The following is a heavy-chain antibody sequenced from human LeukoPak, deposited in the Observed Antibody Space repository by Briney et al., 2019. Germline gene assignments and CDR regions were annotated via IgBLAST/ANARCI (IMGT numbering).Heavy chain of an antibody. CDR3: ASGASGGSWFPFDY. J-gene: IGHJ4*02. V-gene: IGHV1-69*05. CDR1: GGTFSSYA. CDR2: IIPIFGTA. D-gene: IGHD6-13*01. Sequence: SVKVSCQASGGTFSSYAISWVRQAPGRGLEWMGRIIPIFGTANYAQKFQGRVTITTDESTSTAYMELSSLRSEDAAVYYCASGASGGSWFPFDYWGQGTLVTVSS.